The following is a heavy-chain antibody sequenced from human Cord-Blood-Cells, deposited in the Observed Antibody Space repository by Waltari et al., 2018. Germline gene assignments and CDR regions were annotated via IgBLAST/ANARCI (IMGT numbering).Heavy chain of an antibody. Sequence: EVQLVESGGGLVKPGGSLRLSCAASGFTFSSYSMNWVRQAPGKGLEWVSSISSSSSYIYYADSVKGRFTISRDNAKNSLYLQMNSLRAEDTAVYYCARVLGSWYYFDYWGQGTLVTVSS. CDR2: ISSSSSYI. CDR1: GFTFSSYS. J-gene: IGHJ4*02. V-gene: IGHV3-21*01. D-gene: IGHD6-13*01. CDR3: ARVLGSWYYFDY.